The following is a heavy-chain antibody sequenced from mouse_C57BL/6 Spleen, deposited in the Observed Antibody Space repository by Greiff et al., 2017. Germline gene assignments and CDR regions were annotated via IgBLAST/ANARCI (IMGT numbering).Heavy chain of an antibody. J-gene: IGHJ4*01. CDR3: ARFGYYSGAMDC. Sequence: VQLQQSGAELVKPGASVKISCKASGYAFSSYWMNWVKQRPGQGLEWIGQIYPGDGDTNYNGKFKGKATLTADTSSSTAYMQLSSLTSEDSAVEFCARFGYYSGAMDCWGQGATVTASS. CDR1: GYAFSSYW. D-gene: IGHD2-3*01. V-gene: IGHV1-80*01. CDR2: IYPGDGDT.